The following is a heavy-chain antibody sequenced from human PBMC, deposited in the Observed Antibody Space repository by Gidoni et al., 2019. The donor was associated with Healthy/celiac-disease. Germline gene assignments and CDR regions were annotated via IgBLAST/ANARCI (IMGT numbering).Heavy chain of an antibody. CDR3: ASWAAGTSHYDYVWGSYRPRGVVDY. CDR1: GFTFSTHW. J-gene: IGHJ4*02. D-gene: IGHD3-16*02. CDR2: IKQDGSEK. V-gene: IGHV3-7*01. Sequence: EVQLVESGGGLVQPGGSLRLSCAASGFTFSTHWMSWFRRVPGKGLGWVANIKQDGSEKYYVDAVKGRFTISRDNAKNSLYLQMNSLRAEDTAVYYCASWAAGTSHYDYVWGSYRPRGVVDYWGQGTLVTVSS.